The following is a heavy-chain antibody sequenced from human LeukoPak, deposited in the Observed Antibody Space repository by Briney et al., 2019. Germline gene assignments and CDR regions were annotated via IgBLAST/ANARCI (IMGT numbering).Heavy chain of an antibody. CDR3: ARLCFGEFEENNWFDP. V-gene: IGHV3-7*01. CDR2: IKQDGSEK. CDR1: GFTFSSYW. J-gene: IGHJ5*02. D-gene: IGHD3-10*01. Sequence: GGSLRLSCAASGFTFSSYWMSWVRQAPGKGLEWVANIKQDGSEKYYVDSVKGRFTISRDNAKNSLYLQMNSLRAEDTAVYYCARLCFGEFEENNWFDPWGREPWSPSPQ.